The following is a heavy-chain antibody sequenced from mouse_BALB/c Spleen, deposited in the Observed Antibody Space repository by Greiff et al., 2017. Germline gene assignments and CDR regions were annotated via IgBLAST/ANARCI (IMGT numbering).Heavy chain of an antibody. CDR2: ISSGGSYT. V-gene: IGHV5-6*01. Sequence: EVMLVESGGDLVKPGGSLKLSCAASGFTFSSYGMSWVRQTPDKRLEWVATISSGGSYTYYPDSVKGRITISRDNAKNTLYLQMSSLKSEDTAMYYCARLGYDGYYFDVWGAGTTVTVSA. D-gene: IGHD2-3*01. CDR1: GFTFSSYG. J-gene: IGHJ1*01. CDR3: ARLGYDGYYFDV.